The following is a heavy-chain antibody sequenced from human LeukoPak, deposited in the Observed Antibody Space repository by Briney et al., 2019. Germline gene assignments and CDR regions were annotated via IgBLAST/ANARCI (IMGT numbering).Heavy chain of an antibody. Sequence: SETLSLTCTVSGGSISSSSYYWGWIRQPPGKGLGWMGSNYYSGSNSYNPSLRSRITRYVATSRNQFALKLSSVTAADTAVYYCARRSSFWSGYYMDVWGKGTTVTVSS. CDR1: GGSISSSSYY. V-gene: IGHV4-39*01. D-gene: IGHD3-3*01. CDR3: ARRSSFWSGYYMDV. J-gene: IGHJ6*03. CDR2: NYYSGSN.